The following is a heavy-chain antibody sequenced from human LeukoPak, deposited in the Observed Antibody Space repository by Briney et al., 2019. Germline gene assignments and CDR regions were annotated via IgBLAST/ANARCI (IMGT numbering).Heavy chain of an antibody. CDR1: GFTFSEYW. CDR3: ASGNSHAFDI. V-gene: IGHV3-74*01. J-gene: IGHJ3*02. Sequence: GGSQTLSCAASGFTFSEYWMHWVRQAPGKGLVWVSRIDLAGEYTTYADSVKGRFTISRDNAKNTLYLQMNSLRAEDTAVYYCASGNSHAFDIWGQGTMVTVSS. CDR2: IDLAGEYT.